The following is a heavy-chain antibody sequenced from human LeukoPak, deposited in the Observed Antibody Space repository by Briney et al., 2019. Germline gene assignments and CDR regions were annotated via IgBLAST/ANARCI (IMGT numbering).Heavy chain of an antibody. Sequence: SETLSLTCTVSGGSISSSSYYWGWIRQPPGKGLEWIVSIYYSGSTYYNPSLKSRVTISVDTSKNQFSLKLSSVTAADTAVYYCARDLKGRQAFGVVIEVGFDYWGQGTLVTVSS. CDR1: GGSISSSSYY. J-gene: IGHJ4*02. V-gene: IGHV4-39*07. CDR2: IYYSGST. D-gene: IGHD3-3*01. CDR3: ARDLKGRQAFGVVIEVGFDY.